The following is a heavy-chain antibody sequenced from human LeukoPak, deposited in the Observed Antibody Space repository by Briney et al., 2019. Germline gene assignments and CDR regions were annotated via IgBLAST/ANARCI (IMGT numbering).Heavy chain of an antibody. Sequence: SVKVSCKASGGTFSSYAISWVRQAPGQGLEWMGGIIPIFGTANYAQKFQGRVTITADESTSTAYMELSSLRSEDTAVYYCARYEWDCSSTSCSPAPYYYYYYMDVWGKGTTVTVSS. J-gene: IGHJ6*03. CDR1: GGTFSSYA. CDR2: IIPIFGTA. D-gene: IGHD2-2*01. V-gene: IGHV1-69*13. CDR3: ARYEWDCSSTSCSPAPYYYYYYMDV.